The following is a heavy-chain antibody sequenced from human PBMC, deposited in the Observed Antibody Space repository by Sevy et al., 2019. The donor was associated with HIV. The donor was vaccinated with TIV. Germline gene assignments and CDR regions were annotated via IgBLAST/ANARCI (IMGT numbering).Heavy chain of an antibody. J-gene: IGHJ4*02. D-gene: IGHD3-16*01. CDR2: IKGDGSDK. CDR1: GFTFSANW. Sequence: GGSLRLSCAASGFTFSANWMNWVRQAPGKGLEWVANIKGDGSDKHYVDSVEGRFTISRDNAKNLLYLQMNSLRVEDTAVYYCAHETFGRFESWGQGTLVNVSS. CDR3: AHETFGRFES. V-gene: IGHV3-7*01.